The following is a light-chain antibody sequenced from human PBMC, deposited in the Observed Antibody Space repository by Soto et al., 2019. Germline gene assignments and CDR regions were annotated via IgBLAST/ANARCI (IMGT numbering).Light chain of an antibody. CDR1: SRDVGGYNY. J-gene: IGLJ7*01. V-gene: IGLV2-14*01. CDR3: SSFTTSNTGV. CDR2: EVS. Sequence: QSALTQPASVSGSPGQSITISCTGTSRDVGGYNYVYWYQQHPGKAPKLMIYEVSNRPSGVSNRFSGSKSGNTASLTISGLQTEDEADYYCSSFTTSNTGVFGGGTQLTVL.